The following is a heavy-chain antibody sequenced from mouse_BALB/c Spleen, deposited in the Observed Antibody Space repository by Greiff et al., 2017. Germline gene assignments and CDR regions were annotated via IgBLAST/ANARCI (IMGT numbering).Heavy chain of an antibody. D-gene: IGHD2-1*01. J-gene: IGHJ4*01. CDR1: GYSITSDYA. CDR3: ARDGGNYGGYYAMDY. V-gene: IGHV3-2*02. Sequence: EVQLQESGPGLVKPSQSLSLTCTVTGYSITSDYAWNWIRQFPGNKLEWMGYISYSGSTSYNPSLKSRISITRDTSKNQFFLQLNSVTTEDTATYYCARDGGNYGGYYAMDYWGQGTSVTVSS. CDR2: ISYSGST.